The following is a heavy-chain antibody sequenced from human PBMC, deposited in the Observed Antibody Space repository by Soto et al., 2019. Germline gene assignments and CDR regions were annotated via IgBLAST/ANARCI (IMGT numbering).Heavy chain of an antibody. Sequence: SETLSLTCTVSGGPISSSSYYWGWIRQPPGKGLEWIGSIYYSGSTYYNVSLKSRVTISVDTSKNQFSLKLSSVTAADTAVYYCARHAYAGLYGSGSYYTPLDYWGQGTLVTVSS. D-gene: IGHD3-10*01. V-gene: IGHV4-39*01. CDR2: IYYSGST. CDR3: ARHAYAGLYGSGSYYTPLDY. CDR1: GGPISSSSYY. J-gene: IGHJ4*02.